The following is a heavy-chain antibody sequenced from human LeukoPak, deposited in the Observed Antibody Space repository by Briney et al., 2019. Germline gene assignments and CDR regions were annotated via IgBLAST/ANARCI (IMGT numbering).Heavy chain of an antibody. D-gene: IGHD1-26*01. CDR2: INHSGST. J-gene: IGHJ3*02. V-gene: IGHV4-34*01. CDR1: GGSFSGYY. Sequence: SETLSLTCAVYGGSFSGYYWSWIRQPPGKGLEWIGEINHSGSTNYNPSLKSRVTISVDTSKNQFSLQLNSLTPEDTAVYYCARVSSPWSPRDAFDIWGQGTMVTVSS. CDR3: ARVSSPWSPRDAFDI.